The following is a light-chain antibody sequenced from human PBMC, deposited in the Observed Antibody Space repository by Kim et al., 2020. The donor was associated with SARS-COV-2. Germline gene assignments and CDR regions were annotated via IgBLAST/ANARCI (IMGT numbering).Light chain of an antibody. CDR2: QHN. J-gene: IGLJ2*01. V-gene: IGLV3-1*01. CDR3: QAWDRSTVV. Sequence: VSPGQTASITCSGNTLGDKYPSWYQQKPGQSPVLVIYQHNKRPSGIPERFSGSNSGNTATLTISGTQALDEADYYCQAWDRSTVVFGGGTQLTVL. CDR1: TLGDKY.